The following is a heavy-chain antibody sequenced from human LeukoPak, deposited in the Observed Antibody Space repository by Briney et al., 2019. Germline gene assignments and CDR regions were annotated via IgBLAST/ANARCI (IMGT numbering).Heavy chain of an antibody. CDR3: ARAGCGYGYDY. V-gene: IGHV1-46*01. CDR1: GYTFTDYY. D-gene: IGHD5-18*01. J-gene: IGHJ4*02. Sequence: ASVKVSCKASGYTFTDYYMHWVRQAPGQGLEWMGIINPSGGSTSYAQKFQGRVTMTRDTSTSTVYMELSSLRSEDTAVYYCARAGCGYGYDYWGQGTLVTVSS. CDR2: INPSGGST.